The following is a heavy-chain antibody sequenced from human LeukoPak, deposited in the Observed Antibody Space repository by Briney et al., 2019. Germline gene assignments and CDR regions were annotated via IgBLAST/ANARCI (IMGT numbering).Heavy chain of an antibody. CDR3: ARLVGATDYFDY. D-gene: IGHD1-26*01. Sequence: PSETLSLTCTVSGGSISGSSYYWGWIRQPPGKGLEWIGNFYYSGSTYHNPSLKSRVTISVDTSENQFSLKVRSVTATDTAVYYCARLVGATDYFDYWGQGTLVTVSS. J-gene: IGHJ4*02. CDR2: FYYSGST. CDR1: GGSISGSSYY. V-gene: IGHV4-39*01.